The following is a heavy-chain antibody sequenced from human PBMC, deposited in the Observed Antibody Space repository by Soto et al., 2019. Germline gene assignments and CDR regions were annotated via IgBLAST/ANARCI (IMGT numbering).Heavy chain of an antibody. Sequence: GGSLRLSCAASEFTFSNYAMSWVRQAPGKGMKRVSAISYGGGTTYYADSVKSRFTISRDNSKNTLYLQMNSLRAEDTAVYYCAKNPGYYYDSTGYHFDYWGQGTLVTVSS. CDR3: AKNPGYYYDSTGYHFDY. D-gene: IGHD3-22*01. CDR2: ISYGGGTT. V-gene: IGHV3-23*01. CDR1: EFTFSNYA. J-gene: IGHJ4*02.